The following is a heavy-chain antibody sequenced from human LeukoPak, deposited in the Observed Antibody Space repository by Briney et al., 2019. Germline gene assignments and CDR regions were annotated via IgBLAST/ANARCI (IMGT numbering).Heavy chain of an antibody. CDR1: GGSFSGYY. CDR2: INHSGST. V-gene: IGHV4-34*01. Sequence: SETLSLTCAVYGGSFSGYYWSWIRQPPGKGLEWIGEINHSGSTNYNPSLKSRVTISVDTSKNQFSLKLSSVTAADTAVYYCGTIYSYGVDHWGQGTLVTVSS. CDR3: GTIYSYGVDH. D-gene: IGHD3-16*01. J-gene: IGHJ4*02.